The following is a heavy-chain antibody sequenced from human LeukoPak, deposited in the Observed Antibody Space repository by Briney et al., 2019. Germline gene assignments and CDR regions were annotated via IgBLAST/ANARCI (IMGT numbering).Heavy chain of an antibody. D-gene: IGHD1-26*01. CDR1: GYTFTGYY. Sequence: ASVKVSCKASGYTFTGYYIHWVRQAPGQGLEWMGWINPNSGVTDYAQKFQGRVTMTRDTAITTVYMELSRLRSDDTAVYYCARGAQVGATDDYWGQGTLVTVSS. CDR2: INPNSGVT. CDR3: ARGAQVGATDDY. J-gene: IGHJ4*02. V-gene: IGHV1-2*02.